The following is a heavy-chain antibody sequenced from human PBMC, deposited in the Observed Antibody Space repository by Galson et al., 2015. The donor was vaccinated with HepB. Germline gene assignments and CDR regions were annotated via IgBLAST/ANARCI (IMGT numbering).Heavy chain of an antibody. V-gene: IGHV3-23*01. CDR3: AKPGYGDYVGY. CDR1: GFTFSSYA. D-gene: IGHD4-17*01. CDR2: ISGSGGST. Sequence: SLRLSCAASGFTFSSYAMSWVRQAPGKGLEWVSAISGSGGSTYYADSVKGRFTISRDNSKNTLYLQMNSLRAEDTAVYHCAKPGYGDYVGYWGQGTLVTVSS. J-gene: IGHJ4*02.